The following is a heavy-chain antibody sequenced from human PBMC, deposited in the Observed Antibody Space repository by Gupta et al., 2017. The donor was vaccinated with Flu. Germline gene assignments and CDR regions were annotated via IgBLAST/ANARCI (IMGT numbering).Heavy chain of an antibody. CDR3: AKDRSGNPAIDY. CDR2: VGAGGDRT. J-gene: IGHJ4*02. CDR1: GLTFSEYA. D-gene: IGHD6-13*01. Sequence: EVQLLESGGGVVQPGASLGLSCVVSGLTFSEYAMNWVRQAPGKGLEWLSTVGAGGDRTYYADSVMGRFTISRDNYKDTIYLQMNSLRGDDTAVFYCAKDRSGNPAIDYWGQGALVTVSA. V-gene: IGHV3-23*01.